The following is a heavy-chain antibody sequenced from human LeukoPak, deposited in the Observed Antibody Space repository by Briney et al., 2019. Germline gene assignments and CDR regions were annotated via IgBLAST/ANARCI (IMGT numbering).Heavy chain of an antibody. Sequence: ASVKVSCKVSGYTLTELSMHWVPQAPGKGLEWMGGFDPEDGETIYAQKFQGRVTMTEDTSTDIAYMELSSLRSEDTAVYYCATITPTPSSSLEYWGQGTLVTVSS. J-gene: IGHJ4*02. CDR1: GYTLTELS. D-gene: IGHD6-13*01. CDR2: FDPEDGET. V-gene: IGHV1-24*01. CDR3: ATITPTPSSSLEY.